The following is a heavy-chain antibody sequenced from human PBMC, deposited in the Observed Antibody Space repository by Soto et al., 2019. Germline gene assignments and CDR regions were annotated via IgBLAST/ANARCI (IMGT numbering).Heavy chain of an antibody. CDR1: GYTFTGYY. CDR2: INPNSGGT. CDR3: ARGAQEVRGVIISGDWFDP. Sequence: ASVKVSCNASGYTFTGYYMHWVRQAPGQGLEWMGWINPNSGGTNYAQKFQGWVTMTRDTSISTAYMELSRLRSDDTAVYYCARGAQEVRGVIISGDWFDPWGQGTLVTVSS. J-gene: IGHJ5*02. V-gene: IGHV1-2*04. D-gene: IGHD3-10*01.